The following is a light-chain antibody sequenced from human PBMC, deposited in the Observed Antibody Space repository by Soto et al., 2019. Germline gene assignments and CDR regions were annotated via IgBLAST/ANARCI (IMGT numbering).Light chain of an antibody. Sequence: QSALTQPASVSGSPGQSITISCTGTSSDVGSYNLVSWYQQHPGKATKLMIYEGSKRPSGVYNRFSGSKSGNTASLTISGLQAEDEADYYCCSYAGSSTFYVFGPGTKLTVL. CDR1: SSDVGSYNL. V-gene: IGLV2-23*01. CDR3: CSYAGSSTFYV. J-gene: IGLJ1*01. CDR2: EGS.